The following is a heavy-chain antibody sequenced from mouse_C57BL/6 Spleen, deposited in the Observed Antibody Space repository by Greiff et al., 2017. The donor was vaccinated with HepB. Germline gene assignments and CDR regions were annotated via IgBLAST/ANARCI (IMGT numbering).Heavy chain of an antibody. Sequence: QVQLQQSGPELVKPGASVKISCKASGYAFSSSWMNWVKQRPGKGLEWIGRIYPGDGDTNYNGKFKGKATLTADKSSSTAYMQLSSLTSEDSAVYFCARYEISYGSYWYFDVWGTGTTVTVSS. CDR2: IYPGDGDT. V-gene: IGHV1-82*01. CDR3: ARYEISYGSYWYFDV. D-gene: IGHD1-1*01. CDR1: GYAFSSSW. J-gene: IGHJ1*03.